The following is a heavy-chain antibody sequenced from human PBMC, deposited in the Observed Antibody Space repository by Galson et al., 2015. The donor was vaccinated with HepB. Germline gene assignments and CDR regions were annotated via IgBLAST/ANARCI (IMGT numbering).Heavy chain of an antibody. CDR1: GFTFSSYW. J-gene: IGHJ6*02. Sequence: SLRLSCAASGFTFSSYWMHWVRQAPGKGLVWVSRIKSDGSRTKYADSVKGRFTISRDNAKNTLSLQMNSLRAEDTAVFYCAKSFRAYSSGWPSYYYYDMDVWGQGTTVTVSS. CDR2: IKSDGSRT. V-gene: IGHV3-74*03. D-gene: IGHD6-19*01. CDR3: AKSFRAYSSGWPSYYYYDMDV.